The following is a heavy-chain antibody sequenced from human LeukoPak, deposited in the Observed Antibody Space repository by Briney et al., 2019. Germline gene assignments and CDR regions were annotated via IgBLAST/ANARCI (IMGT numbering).Heavy chain of an antibody. J-gene: IGHJ4*02. V-gene: IGHV4-34*01. CDR3: ARGRGYDYVWGRPNYYFDY. CDR2: INHSGST. Sequence: PSGTLSLTCAVYGGSFSGYYWSWIRQPPGKGLEWIGEINHSGSTNYNPSLKSRVTISVDTSKNQFSLKLSSVTAADTAVYYCARGRGYDYVWGRPNYYFDYWGQGTLVTVSS. CDR1: GGSFSGYY. D-gene: IGHD3-16*01.